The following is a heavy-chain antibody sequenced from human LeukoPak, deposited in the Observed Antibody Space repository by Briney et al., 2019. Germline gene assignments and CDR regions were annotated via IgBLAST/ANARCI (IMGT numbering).Heavy chain of an antibody. Sequence: PGRSLRLSCEASGFSFNLFSMYWIRQTPDKGLEWLAVTSHDETTKLYADSVKGRFTISRDNSKNTLSLQMNSLKLDDTAFYFCARSRLGFWLSVIDFWGQGTLVTVSA. CDR3: ARSRLGFWLSVIDF. CDR2: TSHDETTK. D-gene: IGHD3-9*01. V-gene: IGHV3-30-3*01. CDR1: GFSFNLFS. J-gene: IGHJ4*02.